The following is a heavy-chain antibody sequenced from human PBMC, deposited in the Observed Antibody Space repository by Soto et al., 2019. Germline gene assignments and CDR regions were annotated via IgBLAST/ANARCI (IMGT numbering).Heavy chain of an antibody. V-gene: IGHV3-23*01. Sequence: EVQLLESGGGLVQPGGSLRLSCAASGFTFSSYAMNWVRQAPGKGLEWVSAISGSGGSTYYADSVKGRFTISRDNSKNPLYLQMNSLRAEDTAVYYCAKEVYCSSTSCYYYMAVWGKGTPVTVSS. D-gene: IGHD2-2*01. CDR3: AKEVYCSSTSCYYYMAV. CDR2: ISGSGGST. J-gene: IGHJ6*03. CDR1: GFTFSSYA.